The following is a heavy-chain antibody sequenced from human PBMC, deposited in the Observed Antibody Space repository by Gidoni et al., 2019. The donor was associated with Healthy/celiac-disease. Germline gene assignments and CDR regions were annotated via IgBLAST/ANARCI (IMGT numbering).Heavy chain of an antibody. CDR3: ASSRYYDSSGYYRTLDY. J-gene: IGHJ4*02. D-gene: IGHD3-22*01. CDR1: GYTFTSYG. CDR2: ISAYPGNT. Sequence: QVQLVQSGAEVKKPGASVKISCKAYGYTFTSYGISWVRQAPGQGLGCMGWISAYPGNTNYAQKLQGRVTMTTDTSTSTAYLELRSLRSDDTAVYYCASSRYYDSSGYYRTLDYWGQGTLVTVSS. V-gene: IGHV1-18*01.